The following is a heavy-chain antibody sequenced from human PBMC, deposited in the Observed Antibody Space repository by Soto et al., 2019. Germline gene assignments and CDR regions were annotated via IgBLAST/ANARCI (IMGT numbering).Heavy chain of an antibody. V-gene: IGHV3-21*01. CDR3: TRDASRDSSARGWFDP. Sequence: GGSLRLSCAASGFTFRSFTMNWVRQAPGKGLEWFSTISSNSAYIYYTDALRGRFTISRDNAKNSLHLQMNSLRAEDTAVYYCTRDASRDSSARGWFDPWGPGTLVTVAS. J-gene: IGHJ5*02. D-gene: IGHD6-13*01. CDR2: ISSNSAYI. CDR1: GFTFRSFT.